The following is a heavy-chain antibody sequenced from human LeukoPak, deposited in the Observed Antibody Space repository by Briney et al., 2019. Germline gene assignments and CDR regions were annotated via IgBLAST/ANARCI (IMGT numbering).Heavy chain of an antibody. J-gene: IGHJ4*02. CDR1: GFTFSSYS. CDR3: ARDLLITMVRGNWYYFDY. D-gene: IGHD3-10*01. V-gene: IGHV3-21*01. CDR2: ISSSSSYI. Sequence: GGSLRLSCAASGFTFSSYSMNWVRQAPGKGLEWVSSISSSSSYIYYADSVKGRFTISRDNAKNSLYLQMNSLRAEDTAVYYCARDLLITMVRGNWYYFDYWGQGTLVTVSS.